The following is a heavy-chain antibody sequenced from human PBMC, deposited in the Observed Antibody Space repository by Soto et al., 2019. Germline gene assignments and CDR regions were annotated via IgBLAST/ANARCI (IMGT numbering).Heavy chain of an antibody. J-gene: IGHJ4*02. V-gene: IGHV3-15*07. CDR3: NAYYVLGSGHIPL. D-gene: IGHD3-3*01. CDR2: IKSKADGETT. Sequence: EVQLVESGGGLVKPGGSLGLSCGASGFSFNNVWMHWVRQAPGRGLEWVGRIKSKADGETTDYAEPVKGRFTVSRYDSKNTVYLQMNSLKTEDAAVYYFNAYYVLGSGHIPLWGQGTLVTVS. CDR1: GFSFNNVW.